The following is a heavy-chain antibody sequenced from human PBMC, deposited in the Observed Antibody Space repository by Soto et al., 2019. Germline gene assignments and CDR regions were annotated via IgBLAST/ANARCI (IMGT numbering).Heavy chain of an antibody. J-gene: IGHJ5*02. CDR2: INPSGGST. CDR3: ARDVPLAAYDSSGYYPVNWFDP. V-gene: IGHV1-46*01. Sequence: ASVKVSCKASGYTFTSYYMHWVRQAPGQGLEWMGIINPSGGSTSYAQKFQGRVTMTRDTSTSTVYMELSSLRSEDTAVYYCARDVPLAAYDSSGYYPVNWFDPWGQGTLVTVSS. CDR1: GYTFTSYY. D-gene: IGHD3-22*01.